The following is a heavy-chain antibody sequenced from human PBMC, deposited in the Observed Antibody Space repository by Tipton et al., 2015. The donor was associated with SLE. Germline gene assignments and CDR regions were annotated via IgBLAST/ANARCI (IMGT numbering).Heavy chain of an antibody. Sequence: TLSLTCTVSGGSISSYYWSWIRQPPGKGLEWIGYIYTSGSTNYNPSLKSRVTISVDTSKNQFSLKLSSVTAADTAVYYCAKRGDWDYYFDYWGQGTLVTVSS. V-gene: IGHV4-4*08. CDR2: IYTSGST. D-gene: IGHD3-10*01. J-gene: IGHJ4*02. CDR1: GGSISSYY. CDR3: AKRGDWDYYFDY.